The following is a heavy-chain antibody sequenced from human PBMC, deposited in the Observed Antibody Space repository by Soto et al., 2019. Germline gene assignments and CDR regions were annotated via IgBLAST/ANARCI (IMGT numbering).Heavy chain of an antibody. CDR2: LCAARDP. Sequence: EVQLVESGGGLVQPGESLRLSCATSGFPFSNCDMHWVRQGPGKCLEWVSALCAARDPYNLGSEKGRFTVSRENAKNSVYRQMNDLRAGDSAVYYCARAYTGRLPRRADYYYAMDVWGQGTTVTVSS. J-gene: IGHJ6*02. V-gene: IGHV3-13*05. D-gene: IGHD2-2*02. CDR1: GFPFSNCD. CDR3: ARAYTGRLPRRADYYYAMDV.